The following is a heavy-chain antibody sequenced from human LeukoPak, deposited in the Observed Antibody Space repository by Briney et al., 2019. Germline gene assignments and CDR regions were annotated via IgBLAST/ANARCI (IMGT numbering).Heavy chain of an antibody. J-gene: IGHJ4*02. D-gene: IGHD3-10*01. CDR1: GFHLCIYW. CDR3: AKDFIGYFDY. CDR2: IKQDGSEK. Sequence: GGAPRPPCGASGFHLCIYWMTWGRQAPREGVEWVANIKQDGSEKYYVDSVKGRFTISRDNAKNSLFLQMNSLRAEDTAVYYCAKDFIGYFDYWGQGTLVTVSS. V-gene: IGHV3-7*03.